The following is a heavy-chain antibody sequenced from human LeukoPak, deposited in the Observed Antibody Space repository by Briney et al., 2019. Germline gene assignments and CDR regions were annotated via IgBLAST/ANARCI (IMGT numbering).Heavy chain of an antibody. V-gene: IGHV3-21*04. Sequence: GGSLRLSCAASGFTFSTYSMNWVRQAPGKGLEWVSSISSSSSYIYYADSVKGRFTISRDNAKNSLYLQMNSLRAEDTALYYCARLYGSGSYYNVPLDYWGQGTLVTVSS. J-gene: IGHJ4*02. CDR3: ARLYGSGSYYNVPLDY. CDR2: ISSSSSYI. CDR1: GFTFSTYS. D-gene: IGHD3-10*01.